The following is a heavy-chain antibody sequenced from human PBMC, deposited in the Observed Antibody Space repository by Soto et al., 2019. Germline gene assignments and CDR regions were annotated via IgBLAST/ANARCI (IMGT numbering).Heavy chain of an antibody. Sequence: SETLSLTGAVYAGSFSGYYWSWIRQPPGKGREWIGEINHSGSTNHNPSLKSRVTISVDTSKNQFSLKLSSVTAADTAVYYCARGRRGYSYGPSYYYGMDVWGQGTTVTVSS. CDR1: AGSFSGYY. J-gene: IGHJ6*02. CDR3: ARGRRGYSYGPSYYYGMDV. CDR2: INHSGST. D-gene: IGHD5-18*01. V-gene: IGHV4-34*01.